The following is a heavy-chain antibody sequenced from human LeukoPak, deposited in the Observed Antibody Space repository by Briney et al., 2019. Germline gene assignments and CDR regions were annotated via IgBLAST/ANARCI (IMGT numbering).Heavy chain of an antibody. D-gene: IGHD3-10*01. CDR1: GGSFSGYY. CDR3: VRHPGEFDY. J-gene: IGHJ4*02. V-gene: IGHV4-34*01. Sequence: SETLSLTCAVYGGSFSGYYWSWIRQPPGKGLEWIGEINHSGSTNYNPSLKSRVTISVDTSKNQFSLKLSSVTAADTAVYYCVRHPGEFDYWGQGTLVTVSS. CDR2: INHSGST.